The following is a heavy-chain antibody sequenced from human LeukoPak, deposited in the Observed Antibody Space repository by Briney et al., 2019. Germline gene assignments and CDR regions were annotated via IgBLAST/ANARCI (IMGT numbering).Heavy chain of an antibody. D-gene: IGHD3-10*01. J-gene: IGHJ3*02. Sequence: PGGSLRLSCAASGFTFSSYGMHWVRQAPGKGLEWVAVISYDGSNKYYADSVKGRFTISRDNSKNTLYLQMNSLRAEDTAVYYCARLWFGELFCAFDIWGQGTMVTVSS. CDR1: GFTFSSYG. V-gene: IGHV3-30*03. CDR2: ISYDGSNK. CDR3: ARLWFGELFCAFDI.